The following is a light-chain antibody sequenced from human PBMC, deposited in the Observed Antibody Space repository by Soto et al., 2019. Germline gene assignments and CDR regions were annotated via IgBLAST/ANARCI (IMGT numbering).Light chain of an antibody. J-gene: IGKJ5*01. CDR1: QSVLSSSNNKHF. V-gene: IGKV4-1*01. CDR2: WAS. CDR3: QQYHSDPIT. Sequence: DFVMTQSPDSLAVSLGERATINCQSSQSVLSSSNNKHFLAWFQQKPGQPPKLLISWASTRESGVPDRFSGSGSGTDFTLTISSLQAEDLAIYYCQQYHSDPITFGQGTRLEIK.